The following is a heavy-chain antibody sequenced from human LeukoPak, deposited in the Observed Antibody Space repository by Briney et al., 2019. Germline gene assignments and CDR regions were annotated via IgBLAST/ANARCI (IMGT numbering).Heavy chain of an antibody. CDR1: GYTFTGYY. CDR2: INPNSGGT. D-gene: IGHD3-10*01. J-gene: IGHJ5*02. V-gene: IGHV1-2*02. Sequence: ASVKVSCTASGYTFTGYYMHWVRQAPGQGLEWMGWINPNSGGTNYAQKFQGRVTMTRDTSISTAYMELSRLRSDDTAVYYCARDGSGSYYMASWGQGTLVTVSS. CDR3: ARDGSGSYYMAS.